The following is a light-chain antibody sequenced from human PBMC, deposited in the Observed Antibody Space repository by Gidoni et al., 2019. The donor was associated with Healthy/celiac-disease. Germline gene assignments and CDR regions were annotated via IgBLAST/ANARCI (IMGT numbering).Light chain of an antibody. CDR2: DAS. CDR1: QDISNY. CDR3: QQYDNLPIT. J-gene: IGKJ5*01. V-gene: IGKV1-33*01. Sequence: DIQMTQSPSSLSASVGDRVTITCQASQDISNYLNWYQQKPGKAPKLLNYDASNLETGVPTRFSGSGSGTDFTFTISSLQHEDIATYYCQQYDNLPITFGQGTRLEIK.